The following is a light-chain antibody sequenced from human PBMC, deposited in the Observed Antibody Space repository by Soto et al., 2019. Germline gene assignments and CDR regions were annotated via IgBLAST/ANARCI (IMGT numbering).Light chain of an antibody. CDR3: MQGTHWPPWT. Sequence: DVVLTQSPLSLPVTLGQPSSISCRSSQSLVYSDGNTYLNWLQQRPGQSPRRLIYKVSNRDSGVPDRFSGSGSGTDFTLKISRWEAEDVGVYYCMQGTHWPPWTFGQGTKVDIK. CDR2: KVS. J-gene: IGKJ1*01. CDR1: QSLVYSDGNTY. V-gene: IGKV2-30*01.